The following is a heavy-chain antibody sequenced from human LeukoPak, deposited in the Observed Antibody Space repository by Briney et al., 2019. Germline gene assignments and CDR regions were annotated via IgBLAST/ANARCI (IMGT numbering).Heavy chain of an antibody. D-gene: IGHD3-3*01. CDR3: ARGRNDFWSGYFSSPFDY. J-gene: IGHJ4*02. Sequence: SETLSLTCTVSGGSFSSGSYYWSWIRQPPGKGLEWIGYIYYSGSTNYNPSLKSRVTISVDTSKNQFSLKLSSVTAADTAVYYCARGRNDFWSGYFSSPFDYWGQGTLVTVSS. V-gene: IGHV4-61*01. CDR1: GGSFSSGSYY. CDR2: IYYSGST.